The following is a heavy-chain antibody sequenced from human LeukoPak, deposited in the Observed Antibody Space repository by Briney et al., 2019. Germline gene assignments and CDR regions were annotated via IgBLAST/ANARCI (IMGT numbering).Heavy chain of an antibody. Sequence: GGSLRLSCAASGFTFSSYSMNWVRQAPGKGLEWVSYISSSSSTIYYADSVKGRFTISRDNAKNSLYLQMNSLRAEDTAVYYCARAGQLLPDNYYCYYMDVWGKGTTVTVSS. CDR2: ISSSSSTI. CDR1: GFTFSSYS. D-gene: IGHD2-2*01. CDR3: ARAGQLLPDNYYCYYMDV. J-gene: IGHJ6*03. V-gene: IGHV3-48*01.